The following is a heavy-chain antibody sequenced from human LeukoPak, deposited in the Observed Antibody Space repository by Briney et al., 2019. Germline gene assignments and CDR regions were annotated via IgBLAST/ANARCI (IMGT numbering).Heavy chain of an antibody. CDR3: ARQSGSYYGSPYDY. Sequence: PSETLSLTCTVSGGSISSYYWSWIRQPLGKGLEWIGYIYYSGSTNYNPSLKSRVTISVDTSKNQFSLKPSSVTAADTAVYYCARQSGSYYGSPYDYWGQGTLVTVSS. CDR2: IYYSGST. V-gene: IGHV4-59*08. D-gene: IGHD3-10*01. J-gene: IGHJ4*02. CDR1: GGSISSYY.